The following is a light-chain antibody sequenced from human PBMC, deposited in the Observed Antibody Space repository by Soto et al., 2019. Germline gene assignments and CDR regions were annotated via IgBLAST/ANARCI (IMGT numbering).Light chain of an antibody. Sequence: QSVLTQPPSVSAAPGQKVTISCSGSSSNIGNNYVSWYQQFPGTAPKLLIYDNNKRPSGIPDRFSGSKSGTSATLDITGLQTGDEVDYYCGTWDSSLSAVVFGGGTMVTVL. CDR3: GTWDSSLSAVV. CDR2: DNN. J-gene: IGLJ2*01. CDR1: SSNIGNNY. V-gene: IGLV1-51*01.